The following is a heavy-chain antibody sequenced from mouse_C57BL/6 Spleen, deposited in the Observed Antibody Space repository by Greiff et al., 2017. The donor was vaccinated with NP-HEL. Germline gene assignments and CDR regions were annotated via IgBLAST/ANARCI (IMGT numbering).Heavy chain of an antibody. J-gene: IGHJ2*01. CDR1: GYSITSGYY. CDR3: ARGTTVVATDY. V-gene: IGHV3-6*01. D-gene: IGHD1-1*01. Sequence: EVQLQESGPGLVKPSQSLSLTCSVTGYSITSGYYWNWIRQFPGNKLEWMGYISYDGSNNSNPSLKNRISITRDTSKNQFFLKLNSVTTEDTATYYCARGTTVVATDYWGQGTTLTVSS. CDR2: ISYDGSN.